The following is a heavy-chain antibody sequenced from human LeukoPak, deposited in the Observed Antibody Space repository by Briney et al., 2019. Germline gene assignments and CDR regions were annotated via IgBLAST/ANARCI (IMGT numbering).Heavy chain of an antibody. Sequence: PSETLSLTCTVSGGSISSGDYYWSWIRQPPGKGLEWIAYMYYSGSTYYNPSLKSRVTISADTSKNQLSLKLSSVTAADTAVYYCARPYYYDSRIDPWGQGILVTVSS. CDR3: ARPYYYDSRIDP. J-gene: IGHJ5*02. V-gene: IGHV4-30-4*01. CDR2: MYYSGST. CDR1: GGSISSGDYY. D-gene: IGHD3-22*01.